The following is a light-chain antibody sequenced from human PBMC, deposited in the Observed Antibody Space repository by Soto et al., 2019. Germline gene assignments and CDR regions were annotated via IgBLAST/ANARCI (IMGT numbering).Light chain of an antibody. Sequence: QPVLTQPASVSGSPGQSITISCTGTSSDVGSYNLVSWYQQHPGKAPKLLIYEGDKRPSGVSNRFSGSKSGNTASLTISGLQTEDEADYYCCSYAGSSTSVFGGGTQLTVL. V-gene: IGLV2-23*01. J-gene: IGLJ2*01. CDR1: SSDVGSYNL. CDR3: CSYAGSSTSV. CDR2: EGD.